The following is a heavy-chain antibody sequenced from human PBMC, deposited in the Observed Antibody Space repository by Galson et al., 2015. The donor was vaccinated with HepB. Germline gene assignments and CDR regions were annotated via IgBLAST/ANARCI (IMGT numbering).Heavy chain of an antibody. CDR1: GDSVSSNSAA. CDR3: ARRGYYDSSGCFDF. Sequence: CAISGDSVSSNSAAWNWIRQSPSRGLEWLGRTYYRSKWYNDYAVSVKSRITINPDTSKNQFSLKLSSVTAADTAVYYCARRGYYDSSGCFDFWGQGTLVTVSS. J-gene: IGHJ4*02. V-gene: IGHV6-1*01. CDR2: TYYRSKWYN. D-gene: IGHD3-22*01.